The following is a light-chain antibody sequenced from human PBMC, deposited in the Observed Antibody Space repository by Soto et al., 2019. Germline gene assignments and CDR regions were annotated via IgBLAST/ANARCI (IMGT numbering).Light chain of an antibody. CDR1: HIGSKS. V-gene: IGLV3-21*04. Sequence: SYELTQPPSVSVAPGKTARITCGGNHIGSKSVHWYQQKPGQAPVLVIYYDSDRPSGIPERFSGSNSVNTATLTISRVEAGDEADYYCQVWDSSSDHVVFGGGTKLTVL. CDR3: QVWDSSSDHVV. CDR2: YDS. J-gene: IGLJ2*01.